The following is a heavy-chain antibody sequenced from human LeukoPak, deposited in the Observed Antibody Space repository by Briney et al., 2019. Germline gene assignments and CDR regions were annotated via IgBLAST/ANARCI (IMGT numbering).Heavy chain of an antibody. Sequence: SETLSLTCTVSGDSISSGSYHWGWIRQPPGKGLEWIGSIYYSGSTYYNPSLKSRVTISVDTSKNQFSLKLSSVTAADTAVYYCARVGSGYLFDYWGQGTLVTVSS. D-gene: IGHD1-1*01. CDR2: IYYSGST. J-gene: IGHJ4*02. CDR3: ARVGSGYLFDY. V-gene: IGHV4-39*07. CDR1: GDSISSGSYH.